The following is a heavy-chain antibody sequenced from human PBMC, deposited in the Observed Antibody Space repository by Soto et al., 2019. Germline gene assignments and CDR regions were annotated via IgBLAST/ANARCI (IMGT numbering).Heavy chain of an antibody. J-gene: IGHJ5*02. Sequence: GGSLRLSWAASGFTFSDSAVHWVRQASGKGLEWVGRIRTKSNSYATTCTASLKGRFTISRDDSKNTAYLQMNSLETGDTAVYYCTRATDTGGLNWFDPWGPGTLVTVSS. CDR2: IRTKSNSYAT. CDR3: TRATDTGGLNWFDP. CDR1: GFTFSDSA. D-gene: IGHD4-17*01. V-gene: IGHV3-73*01.